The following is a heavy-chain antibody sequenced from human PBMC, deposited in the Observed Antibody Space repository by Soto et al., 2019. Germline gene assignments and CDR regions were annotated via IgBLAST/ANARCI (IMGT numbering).Heavy chain of an antibody. J-gene: IGHJ4*02. CDR2: IYYSGRT. V-gene: IGHV4-31*03. CDR1: GGSISSGGYF. CDR3: ARFAKEENPKVGSWYYFDF. D-gene: IGHD6-13*01. Sequence: SETLSLTCNVSGGSISSGGYFWGWIRQHPGKGLEWIGHIYYSGRTYSNPSLKSRLLIAVDTSKNQISLMLTSVTAADTAVYYCARFAKEENPKVGSWYYFDFWGQGILVTVS.